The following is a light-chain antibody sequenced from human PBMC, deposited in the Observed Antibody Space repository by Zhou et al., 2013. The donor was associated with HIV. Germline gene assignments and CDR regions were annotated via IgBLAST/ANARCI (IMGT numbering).Light chain of an antibody. J-gene: IGKJ4*01. CDR2: GAS. Sequence: DIVMTQSPATLSVSPGERATLSCRASQSVFSNLAWYQQKPGQAPRLLIYGASTRATGIPARFSGSGSGTEFTLTISSLQSEDFAVYYCQQYNNWLTFGGGTKVEIK. CDR1: QSVFSN. V-gene: IGKV3-15*01. CDR3: QQYNNWLT.